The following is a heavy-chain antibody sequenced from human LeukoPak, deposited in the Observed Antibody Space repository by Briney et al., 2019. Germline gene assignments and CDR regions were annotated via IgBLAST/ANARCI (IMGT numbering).Heavy chain of an antibody. CDR1: GFTFADYA. V-gene: IGHV3-9*01. CDR2: ISWNSGSI. CDR3: AKGNGGYYSRTGGSFDY. Sequence: GGSLRLSCAASGFTFADYAMHWVRQAPGKGLEWVSGISWNSGSIGYADSVKGRFTISRDNAKNSLYLQMNSLRAEDTALYYCAKGNGGYYSRTGGSFDYWGQGTLVTVSS. D-gene: IGHD3-22*01. J-gene: IGHJ4*02.